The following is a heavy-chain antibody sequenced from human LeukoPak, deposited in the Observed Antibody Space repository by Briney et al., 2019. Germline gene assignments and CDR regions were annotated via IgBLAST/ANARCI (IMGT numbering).Heavy chain of an antibody. CDR1: GLPFSNAW. CDR3: EVLWFGESSVNS. V-gene: IGHV3-15*01. J-gene: IGHJ4*02. CDR2: IKSETDGGTA. D-gene: IGHD3-10*01. Sequence: GGSLRLSCAASGLPFSNAWMNWVRQPAGKGLEWIGRIKSETDGGTANYAAPVQGRFTISRNDSKNTLYLQMNSLKTEDTGVYYCEVLWFGESSVNSWGQGTLVTVSS.